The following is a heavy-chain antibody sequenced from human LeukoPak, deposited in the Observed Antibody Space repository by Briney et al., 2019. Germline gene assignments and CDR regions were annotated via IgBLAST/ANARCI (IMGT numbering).Heavy chain of an antibody. D-gene: IGHD2-2*01. CDR1: GGSISSYY. J-gene: IGHJ5*02. CDR3: ARDRTPRVVPAAARYNWFDP. Sequence: PSETLSLTCTVSGGSISSYYWSWIRQRAGKGLEWIGRIYTSGSTNYNPSLKSRVTMSVDTSKNQFSLKLSSVTAADTAVHYCARDRTPRVVPAAARYNWFDPWGQGTLVTVSS. CDR2: IYTSGST. V-gene: IGHV4-4*07.